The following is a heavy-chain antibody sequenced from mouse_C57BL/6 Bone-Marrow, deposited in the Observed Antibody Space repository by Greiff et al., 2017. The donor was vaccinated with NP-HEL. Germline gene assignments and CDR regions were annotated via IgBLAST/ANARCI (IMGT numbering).Heavy chain of an antibody. CDR2: IWSAGST. Sequence: VQLQQSGPGLVAPSQSLSITCTVSGFSLTSYGVHWVRQPPGQGLEWLVVIWSAGSTTYNSALKSRLSISKDNSKSQVFLKMNSLQTDDTAMYYCARHGYYVMDYWGQGTSVTVSS. V-gene: IGHV2-6-1*01. CDR3: ARHGYYVMDY. CDR1: GFSLTSYG. J-gene: IGHJ4*01.